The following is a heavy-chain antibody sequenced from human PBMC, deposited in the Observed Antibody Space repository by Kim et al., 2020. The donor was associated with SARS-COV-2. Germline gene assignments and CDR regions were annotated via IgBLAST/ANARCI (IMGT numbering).Heavy chain of an antibody. V-gene: IGHV4-34*01. CDR2: INHSGST. Sequence: SETLSLTCAVYGGSFSGYYWSWIRQPPGKGLEWIGEINHSGSTNYNPSLKSRVTISVDTSKNQFSLKLISVTAADTAVYYCARGTLLWFRELSHVYFDYWGQGTLVTVSS. CDR1: GGSFSGYY. D-gene: IGHD3-10*01. CDR3: ARGTLLWFRELSHVYFDY. J-gene: IGHJ4*02.